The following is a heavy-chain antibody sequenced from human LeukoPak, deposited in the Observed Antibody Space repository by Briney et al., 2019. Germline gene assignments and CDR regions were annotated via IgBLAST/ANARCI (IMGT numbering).Heavy chain of an antibody. V-gene: IGHV3-30-3*01. CDR2: ISFDGGNE. Sequence: GGSLRLSCVASGFTFSRYDMHWVRQAPGKGLQWVAVISFDGGNEIYADSVKGRFTISRDNAKNSLYLQMNSLRAEDTAVYYCARDLGGYSYGSHFDYWGQGTLVTVSS. CDR3: ARDLGGYSYGSHFDY. CDR1: GFTFSRYD. J-gene: IGHJ4*02. D-gene: IGHD5-18*01.